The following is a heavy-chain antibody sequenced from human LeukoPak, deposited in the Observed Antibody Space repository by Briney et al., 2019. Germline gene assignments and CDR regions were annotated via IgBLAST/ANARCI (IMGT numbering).Heavy chain of an antibody. CDR2: IDPSDSYT. V-gene: IGHV5-10-1*01. Sequence: GESLKISCKGSGYSFTSYWISWVRQMPGKGLEWMGRIDPSDSYTNYSPSFQGHVTISADKSISTAYLQWCSLKASDTAMYYCARGGYCSSSSCRNWFDPWGQGTLVTVSS. CDR1: GYSFTSYW. J-gene: IGHJ5*02. D-gene: IGHD2-2*01. CDR3: ARGGYCSSSSCRNWFDP.